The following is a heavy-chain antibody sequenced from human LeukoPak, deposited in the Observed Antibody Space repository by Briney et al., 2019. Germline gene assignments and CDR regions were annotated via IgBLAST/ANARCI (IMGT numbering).Heavy chain of an antibody. D-gene: IGHD3-3*01. Sequence: GGSLRLSCAASGFTFSSYSMHWIRQAPGKGLEWVSSISGSNSYIFYADSVKGRFTVSRDNAKDSLYLQMNSLSAEDTAVYYCARDQYDTWSRRGNFDSWGQGTLVIVSS. CDR1: GFTFSSYS. V-gene: IGHV3-21*01. CDR3: ARDQYDTWSRRGNFDS. CDR2: ISGSNSYI. J-gene: IGHJ4*02.